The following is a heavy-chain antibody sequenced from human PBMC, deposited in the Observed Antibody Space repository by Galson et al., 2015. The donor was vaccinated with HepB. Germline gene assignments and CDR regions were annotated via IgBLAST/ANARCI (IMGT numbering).Heavy chain of an antibody. Sequence: SLRLSCAASGFTFSSYAMHWVRQAPGKGLEWVAVISYDGSNKYYADSVKGRFTISRDNSKNTLYLQTNSLRAEDTAVYYCARDGSVVVGAKNAFDIWGQGTMVTVSS. CDR2: ISYDGSNK. D-gene: IGHD2-15*01. J-gene: IGHJ3*02. CDR3: ARDGSVVVGAKNAFDI. CDR1: GFTFSSYA. V-gene: IGHV3-30*04.